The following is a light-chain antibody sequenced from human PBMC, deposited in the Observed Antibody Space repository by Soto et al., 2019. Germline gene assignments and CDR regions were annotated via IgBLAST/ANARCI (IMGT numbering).Light chain of an antibody. J-gene: IGKJ4*01. CDR2: GAS. CDR3: QQYSNSPLT. Sequence: EIVLTQSPGTLSLSPGERATLSCRASQSVSSGYLAWYQQKPGQAPRLLIYGASSRATGIPDRFSGSGSGTDFTLTISRLEPEDLGVYYCQQYSNSPLTFGGGTKVDI. V-gene: IGKV3-20*01. CDR1: QSVSSGY.